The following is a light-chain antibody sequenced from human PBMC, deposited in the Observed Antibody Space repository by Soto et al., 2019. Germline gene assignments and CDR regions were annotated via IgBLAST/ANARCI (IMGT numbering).Light chain of an antibody. Sequence: EIVLTQSPGTLSLSPGERATLSCRASQSVSSSYLAWYQQKPGQAPRLLIYVASSRATGIPDRFSGSGSGTDFTLTISRLEPEDFAVYYCQQYGSSPLTFGGGTTVEIK. CDR3: QQYGSSPLT. J-gene: IGKJ4*01. CDR1: QSVSSSY. V-gene: IGKV3-20*01. CDR2: VAS.